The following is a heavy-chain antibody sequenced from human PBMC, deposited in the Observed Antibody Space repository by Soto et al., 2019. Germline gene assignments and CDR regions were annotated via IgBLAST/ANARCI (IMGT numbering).Heavy chain of an antibody. CDR3: AKCVGSGTYKNYCYYMDV. CDR2: ISDAGGVT. CDR1: GFSFNKYA. V-gene: IGHV3-23*01. Sequence: EVQLLQSGGGLLQPGGSLRPSFAASGFSFNKYAVTWVRQAPGKGLEGVPVISDAGGVTYYADSVKGRFTISRDNSMNTLYLQMSSLRAEDTAVYYCAKCVGSGTYKNYCYYMDVWGKGTTVTVSS. J-gene: IGHJ6*03. D-gene: IGHD3-10*01.